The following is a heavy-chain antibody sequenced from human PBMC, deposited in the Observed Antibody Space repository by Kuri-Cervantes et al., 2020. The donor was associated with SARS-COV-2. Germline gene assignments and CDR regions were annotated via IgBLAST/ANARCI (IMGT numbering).Heavy chain of an antibody. CDR3: ARVKRVSLGGIAARHAYFDY. J-gene: IGHJ4*02. D-gene: IGHD6-6*01. Sequence: GSLRLSCAVYGGSFSGYYWSWIRQPPGKGLEWIGEINHSGSTNYNPSLKSRVTISVDTSKNQFSLKLSSVTAADTAVYYCARVKRVSLGGIAARHAYFDYWGQGTLVTVSS. V-gene: IGHV4-34*01. CDR2: INHSGST. CDR1: GGSFSGYY.